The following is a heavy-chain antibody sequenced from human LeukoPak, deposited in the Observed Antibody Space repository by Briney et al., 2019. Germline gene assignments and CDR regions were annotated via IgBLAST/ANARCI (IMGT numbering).Heavy chain of an antibody. V-gene: IGHV3-21*01. CDR3: ARDSRYDSSGYFR. D-gene: IGHD3-22*01. J-gene: IGHJ4*02. Sequence: GGSLRLSCAASGFTFSTYRMNWVRQAPGKGLEWVSSISSSSSYIYYADSVKGRFTISRDNAKNSLYLQMNSLRAEDTAVYYCARDSRYDSSGYFRWGQGTLVTVSS. CDR1: GFTFSTYR. CDR2: ISSSSSYI.